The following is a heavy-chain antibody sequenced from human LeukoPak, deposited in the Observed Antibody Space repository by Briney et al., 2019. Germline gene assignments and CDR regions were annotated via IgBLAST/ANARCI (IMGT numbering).Heavy chain of an antibody. CDR2: IYYSGST. Sequence: PSETLSLTCTVSGRSISSSSYYWGWIRQPPVKGLEWIGSIYYSGSTYYNPSLKSRVTISVDTSKNQFSLKLSSVTAADTAVYYCARVYSPNYDFWSAARGYFDLWGRGTLVTVSS. CDR3: ARVYSPNYDFWSAARGYFDL. J-gene: IGHJ2*01. CDR1: GRSISSSSYY. D-gene: IGHD3-3*01. V-gene: IGHV4-39*07.